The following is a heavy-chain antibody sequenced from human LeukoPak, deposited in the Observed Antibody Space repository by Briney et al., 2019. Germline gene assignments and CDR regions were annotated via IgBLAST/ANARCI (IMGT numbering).Heavy chain of an antibody. J-gene: IGHJ4*02. V-gene: IGHV4-39*07. CDR1: GGSISSSSYY. CDR2: IYYSGST. D-gene: IGHD1-26*01. CDR3: ARDRVYYRYFDY. Sequence: PSETLSLTCTVSGGSISSSSYYWGWIRQPPGKGLEWIGSIYYSGSTYYNPSLKSRVTISVDTAKNQFSLKLSSVTAADTAVYYCARDRVYYRYFDYWGQGTLVTVSS.